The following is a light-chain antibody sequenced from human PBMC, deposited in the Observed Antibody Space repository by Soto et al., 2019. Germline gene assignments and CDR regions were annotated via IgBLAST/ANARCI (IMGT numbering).Light chain of an antibody. J-gene: IGLJ1*01. Sequence: QSVLTQPPSASGTPGQRDTISCSGSRPNIGSNTVSWYQQLPQRAPKLLIFSNSQRPSGVPDRFSGSKSGTSASLAISGLQSEDEADYYCATWADGLNSYVFGTGTKVTVL. CDR1: RPNIGSNT. V-gene: IGLV1-44*01. CDR2: SNS. CDR3: ATWADGLNSYV.